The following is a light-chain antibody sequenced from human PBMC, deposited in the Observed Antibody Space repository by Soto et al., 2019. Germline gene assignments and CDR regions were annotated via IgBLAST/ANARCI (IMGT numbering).Light chain of an antibody. V-gene: IGKV3-15*01. CDR3: QQYNNWPPDRT. Sequence: EIAMTQSPATLSVSPGERATLSCRASQSVSSNLAWYQQKPGQAPRLLIYGASTRATGIPARFSGSGSGTEFTLTIRSLQSEDFAIYFCQQYNNWPPDRTFGQGTKVEIK. CDR2: GAS. CDR1: QSVSSN. J-gene: IGKJ1*01.